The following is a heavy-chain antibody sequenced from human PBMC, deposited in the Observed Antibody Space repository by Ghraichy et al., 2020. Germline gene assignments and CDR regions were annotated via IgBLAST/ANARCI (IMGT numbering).Heavy chain of an antibody. CDR1: GGSISSSNW. Sequence: SETLSLTCAVSGGSISSSNWWSWVRQPPGKGLEWIGEIYHSGSTNYNPSLKSRVTISVDKSKNQFSLKLSSVTAADTAVYYCARGGAARPNWFDPWGQGTLVTVSS. V-gene: IGHV4-4*02. CDR2: IYHSGST. CDR3: ARGGAARPNWFDP. J-gene: IGHJ5*02. D-gene: IGHD6-6*01.